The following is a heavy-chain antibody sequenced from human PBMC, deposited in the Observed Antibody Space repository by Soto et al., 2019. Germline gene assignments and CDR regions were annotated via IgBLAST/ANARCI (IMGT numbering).Heavy chain of an antibody. CDR2: ISAYNGNT. V-gene: IGHV1-18*01. CDR1: GYTFTSYG. Sequence: VKVSCKPSGYTFTSYGITWVRQAPGQGLEWMGWISAYNGNTNYAQKFQGRVTMTTDTSTSTAYMELRSLGSDDTAVYYCASGWFGEFVYQFDYWGQGTLVTVSS. D-gene: IGHD3-10*01. J-gene: IGHJ4*02. CDR3: ASGWFGEFVYQFDY.